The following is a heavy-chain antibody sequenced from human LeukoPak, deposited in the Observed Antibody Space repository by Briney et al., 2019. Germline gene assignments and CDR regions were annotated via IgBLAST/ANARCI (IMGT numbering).Heavy chain of an antibody. CDR1: GFNFSSYA. CDR3: AKFRVGIVVVPAELGDY. D-gene: IGHD2-2*03. Sequence: SGGSLRLSCAASGFNFSSYAMSWVRQAPGKGLEWVSAISGSGGSTYYADSVKGRFTISRDNSKNTLYLQMNSLRAEDTAVYYCAKFRVGIVVVPAELGDYWGQGTLVTVSS. CDR2: ISGSGGST. J-gene: IGHJ4*02. V-gene: IGHV3-23*01.